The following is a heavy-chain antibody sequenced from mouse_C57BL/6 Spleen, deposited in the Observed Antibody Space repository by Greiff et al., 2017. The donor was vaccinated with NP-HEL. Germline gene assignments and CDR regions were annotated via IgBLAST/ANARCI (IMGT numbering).Heavy chain of an antibody. V-gene: IGHV1-15*01. CDR2: IDPETGGT. CDR1: GYTFTDYE. J-gene: IGHJ3*01. D-gene: IGHD1-1*01. Sequence: QVQLKQSGAELVRPGASVTLSCKASGYTFTDYEMHWVKQTPVHGLEWIGAIDPETGGTAYNQKFKGKAILTADKSSSTAYMELRSLTSEDSAVYYCTRGSYGSTFAYWGQGTLVTVSA. CDR3: TRGSYGSTFAY.